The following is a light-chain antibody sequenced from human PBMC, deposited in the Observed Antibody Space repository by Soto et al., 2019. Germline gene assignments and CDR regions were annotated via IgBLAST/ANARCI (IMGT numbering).Light chain of an antibody. Sequence: DIQLTQSPSFLSASVGARVTITCRASQDISSYLAWYQQRPGKVPRFLTHSASTLQSGVPSRFSATGSGTTFTLTISSLQPEDIATYYGQHLNRFPRTFGQGTKVEV. CDR1: QDISSY. CDR2: SAS. CDR3: QHLNRFPRT. J-gene: IGKJ1*01. V-gene: IGKV1-9*01.